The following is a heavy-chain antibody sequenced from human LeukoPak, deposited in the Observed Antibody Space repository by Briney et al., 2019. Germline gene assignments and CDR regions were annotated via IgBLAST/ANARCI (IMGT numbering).Heavy chain of an antibody. CDR3: ARVITVRGVIFDY. CDR1: GGSFSGYY. CDR2: INHSGST. D-gene: IGHD3-16*01. J-gene: IGHJ4*02. Sequence: PSETLSLTCAVYGGSFSGYYWSWIRQPPGKGLEWIGEINHSGSTNYNPSLKSRITMSVDTSKNQFSLPLSSVTAADTAVYYCARVITVRGVIFDYWGQGTLVTVSS. V-gene: IGHV4-34*10.